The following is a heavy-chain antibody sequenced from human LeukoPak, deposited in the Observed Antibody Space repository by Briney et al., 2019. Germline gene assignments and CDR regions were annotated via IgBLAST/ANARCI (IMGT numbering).Heavy chain of an antibody. CDR3: ARQVTMVPKWFDP. J-gene: IGHJ5*02. Sequence: GGSLRLSCTVSGFNFGDFAMSWVRQAPGKGLEWLGFIRSTIYGGTTDYAASVKGRFTISRDDSKSIAYLQMNSLKTEDTAMYYCARQVTMVPKWFDPWGQGTLVTVSS. V-gene: IGHV3-49*04. CDR1: GFNFGDFA. CDR2: IRSTIYGGTT. D-gene: IGHD3-10*01.